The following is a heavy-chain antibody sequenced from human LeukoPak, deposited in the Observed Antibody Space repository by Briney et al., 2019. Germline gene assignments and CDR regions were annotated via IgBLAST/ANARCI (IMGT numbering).Heavy chain of an antibody. CDR1: GGSISSYY. CDR2: IYYSGST. V-gene: IGHV4-59*01. J-gene: IGHJ4*02. Sequence: SETLSLTCTVSGGSISSYYWSWIRQPPGKGLEWIGYIYYSGSTNYNPSLKSRVTISVDTSKNQFSLQLSSVTAADTAVYHCAKIRGSGSYYFDYWGQGTLVTVSS. D-gene: IGHD1-26*01. CDR3: AKIRGSGSYYFDY.